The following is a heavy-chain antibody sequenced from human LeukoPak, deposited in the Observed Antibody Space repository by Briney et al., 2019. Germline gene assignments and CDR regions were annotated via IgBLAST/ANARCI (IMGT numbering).Heavy chain of an antibody. CDR2: IRYDGSNK. CDR1: GFTFSSYG. V-gene: IGHV3-30*02. J-gene: IGHJ4*02. Sequence: GGSLRLSCAASGFTFSSYGMHWVRQAPGKGLEWVAFIRYDGSNKYYADSVKGRFTISRDNSKNTLYLHVNSLRPEDTAVYYCAKDDNFPGDYWGQGTLVTVSS. D-gene: IGHD1-20*01. CDR3: AKDDNFPGDY.